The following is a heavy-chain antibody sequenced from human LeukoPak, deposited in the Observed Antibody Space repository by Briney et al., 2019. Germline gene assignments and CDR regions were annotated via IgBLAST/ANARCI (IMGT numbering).Heavy chain of an antibody. V-gene: IGHV3-48*03. D-gene: IGHD6-6*01. Sequence: TGGSLRLSCAASGFTFSSYEMNWVRQAPEKGLEWVSYISSSGSTIYYADAVKGRFTISRDNAKSSLYLQMSSLRAEDTAVYYCARDRAIADRPGWLDFWGQGILVTVSS. CDR1: GFTFSSYE. CDR3: ARDRAIADRPGWLDF. J-gene: IGHJ5*01. CDR2: ISSSGSTI.